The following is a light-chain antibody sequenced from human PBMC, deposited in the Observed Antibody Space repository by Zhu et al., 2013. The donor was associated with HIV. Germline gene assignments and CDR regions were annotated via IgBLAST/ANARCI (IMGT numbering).Light chain of an antibody. CDR1: QSLSSSF. V-gene: IGKV3D-20*02. CDR2: GAS. J-gene: IGKJ5*01. Sequence: DIVLTQSPGTLSLSPGERATLSCRASQSLSSSFLAWYQQKPGQAPRLLMYGASTRGTGIPDRFSGSGSGTDFSLSISRLEPEDFAVYYCQQRINWPPITFGQGTRLEIK. CDR3: QQRINWPPIT.